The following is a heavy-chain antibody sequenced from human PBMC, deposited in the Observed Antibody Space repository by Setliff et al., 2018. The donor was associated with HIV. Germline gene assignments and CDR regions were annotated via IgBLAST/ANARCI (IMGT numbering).Heavy chain of an antibody. CDR3: AKDGEWEKWPTHYFDY. CDR2: IRYDGSNK. Sequence: PGGSLRLSCAASGFTFSDYYMSWIRQAPGKGLGWVAFIRYDGSNKYYADSVKGRFTISRDNSKNTLYLQMKSLRAEDKAVYYCAKDGEWEKWPTHYFDYWGQGTLVTVSS. V-gene: IGHV3-30*02. D-gene: IGHD1-26*01. CDR1: GFTFSDYY. J-gene: IGHJ4*02.